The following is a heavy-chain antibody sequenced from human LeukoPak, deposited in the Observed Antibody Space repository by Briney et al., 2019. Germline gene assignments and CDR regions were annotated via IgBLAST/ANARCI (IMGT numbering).Heavy chain of an antibody. CDR2: IYYSGST. CDR3: ARTPAAGYYYYYYMDV. Sequence: PSETLSLTCTVSGGSISSYYWSWIRQPPGKGLEWIGYIYYSGSTNYNPSLKSRVTISVDTSKNQFSLKLSSVTAADTAVYYCARTPAAGYYYYYYMDVWGKGTTVTVSS. D-gene: IGHD6-25*01. CDR1: GGSISSYY. V-gene: IGHV4-59*01. J-gene: IGHJ6*03.